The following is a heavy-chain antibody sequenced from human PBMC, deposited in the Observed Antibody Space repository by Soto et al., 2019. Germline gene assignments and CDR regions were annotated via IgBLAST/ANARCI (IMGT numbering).Heavy chain of an antibody. Sequence: PSETLSLTCTVSGGSVSTDFWTWIRQPPGKGLEWIGYSYYSGGTHSKPSLQSRVIILVDRSKNQFSLKMTSVTAADTAVYYCARLTVGAEFYFDHGGQGILVAVS. CDR3: ARLTVGAEFYFDH. D-gene: IGHD1-26*01. CDR1: GGSVSTDF. J-gene: IGHJ4*02. V-gene: IGHV4-59*02. CDR2: SYYSGGT.